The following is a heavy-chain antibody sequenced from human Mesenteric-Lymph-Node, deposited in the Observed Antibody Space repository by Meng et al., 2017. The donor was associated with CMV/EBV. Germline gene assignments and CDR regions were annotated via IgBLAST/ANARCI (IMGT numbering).Heavy chain of an antibody. Sequence: KASGYTFTGYYMHWVRQAPGQGLEWMGWINPNSGGTNYAQKFQGRVTMTRDTSISTAYMELSRLRSDDTAVYYCAREIDSSAEYFQHWGQGTLVTVSS. CDR2: INPNSGGT. V-gene: IGHV1-2*02. CDR3: AREIDSSAEYFQH. J-gene: IGHJ1*01. CDR1: GYTFTGYY. D-gene: IGHD3-9*01.